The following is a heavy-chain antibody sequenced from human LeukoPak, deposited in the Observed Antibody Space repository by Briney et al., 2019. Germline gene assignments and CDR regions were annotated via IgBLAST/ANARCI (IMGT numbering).Heavy chain of an antibody. J-gene: IGHJ4*02. CDR3: ARSFYDSSGYPNFDY. Sequence: PGGSLRLSWAASGYSFSTYSMNWVRQAPGKGLEWVSFISTGSSYIYSADSVEGRFTISRDNAKKSLYLQMNSLRAEDTAVYFCARSFYDSSGYPNFDYWGQGTLVTVSS. CDR1: GYSFSTYS. V-gene: IGHV3-21*01. CDR2: ISTGSSYI. D-gene: IGHD3-22*01.